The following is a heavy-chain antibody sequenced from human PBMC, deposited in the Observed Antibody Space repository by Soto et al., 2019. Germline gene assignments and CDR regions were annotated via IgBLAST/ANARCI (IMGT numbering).Heavy chain of an antibody. D-gene: IGHD3-10*01. CDR3: ARAKGLLWSLFDP. Sequence: SETLSLTCTVSGGSISSYYWSWIRQHPGKGLEWIGYIYYSGSTNYNPSLKSRVPISVDTSKNQFSLKLSSVTAADTAVYYCARAKGLLWSLFDPWGQGTLVTVSS. CDR2: IYYSGST. CDR1: GGSISSYY. V-gene: IGHV4-59*08. J-gene: IGHJ5*02.